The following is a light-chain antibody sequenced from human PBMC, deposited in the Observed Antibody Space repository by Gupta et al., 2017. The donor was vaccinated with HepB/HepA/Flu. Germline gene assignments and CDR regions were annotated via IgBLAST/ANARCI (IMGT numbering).Light chain of an antibody. CDR3: QQSYSFPFT. Sequence: DIQMTQSPSSLSASVGDRVTITCRASQSIRNYLNWYQQKPGKAPKLLIYTASSLQSGVPTRFSGSASGTDFTLTISMLHPEDFTSYCCQQSYSFPFTFGQGTRLEIQ. CDR1: QSIRNY. CDR2: TAS. V-gene: IGKV1-39*01. J-gene: IGKJ2*01.